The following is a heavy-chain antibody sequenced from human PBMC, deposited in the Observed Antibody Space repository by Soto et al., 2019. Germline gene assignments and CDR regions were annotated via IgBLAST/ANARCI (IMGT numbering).Heavy chain of an antibody. J-gene: IGHJ4*02. CDR1: GYTFTDYF. D-gene: IGHD1-26*01. Sequence: HVQLVQSGGEVKKPGASVKVSCNPSGYTFTDYFISWVRQAPGQGLEYMGWISPFNGHTNYPQKFQGRVTLTTETSTSTAYMELRSLINDDTAVYYCARDAGSESYLAYWGQGTLVSVSS. CDR3: ARDAGSESYLAY. CDR2: ISPFNGHT. V-gene: IGHV1-18*01.